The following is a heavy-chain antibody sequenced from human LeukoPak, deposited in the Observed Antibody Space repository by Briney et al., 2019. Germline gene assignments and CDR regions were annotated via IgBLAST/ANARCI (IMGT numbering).Heavy chain of an antibody. D-gene: IGHD3-10*01. CDR3: ARAPPNSGSYYRLHSWFDP. CDR2: INPNSGGT. Sequence: ASVKVSFTASGYTFTDCCMHWVRQAPGQGLEWMWRINPNSGGTNYAQKFQGRVTMTRDTSISKAYKELSSLRSYDTAFYYCARAPPNSGSYYRLHSWFDPWGQGALVTVSS. V-gene: IGHV1-2*06. CDR1: GYTFTDCC. J-gene: IGHJ5*02.